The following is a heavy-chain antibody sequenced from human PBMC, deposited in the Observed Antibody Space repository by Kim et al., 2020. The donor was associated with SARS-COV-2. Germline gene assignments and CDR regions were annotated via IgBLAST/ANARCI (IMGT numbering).Heavy chain of an antibody. D-gene: IGHD3-22*01. CDR3: AREVSGYYYDSSGYYYSDY. Sequence: GRFTIARDNAKNTLYLQMNSLRAEDTAVYYCAREVSGYYYDSSGYYYSDYWGQGTLVTVSS. V-gene: IGHV3-66*01. J-gene: IGHJ4*02.